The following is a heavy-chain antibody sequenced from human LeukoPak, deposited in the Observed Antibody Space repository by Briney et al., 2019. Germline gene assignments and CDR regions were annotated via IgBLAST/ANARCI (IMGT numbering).Heavy chain of an antibody. CDR1: GGSISSYY. V-gene: IGHV4-59*12. Sequence: NPSETLSLTCTVSGGSISSYYWSWIRQPPRKGLEWIGYIYYSGSTNYNPSLKSRVTISVDTSKNQFSLKLSSVTAADTAVYYCARVRLWSGYFFNWFDPWGQGTLVTVSS. D-gene: IGHD3-3*01. J-gene: IGHJ5*02. CDR3: ARVRLWSGYFFNWFDP. CDR2: IYYSGST.